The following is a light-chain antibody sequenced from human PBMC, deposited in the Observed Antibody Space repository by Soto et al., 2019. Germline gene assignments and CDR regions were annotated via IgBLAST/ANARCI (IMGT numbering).Light chain of an antibody. CDR2: DAS. J-gene: IGKJ3*01. V-gene: IGKV3-11*01. CDR3: QQRSNWPLT. CDR1: QSVSSY. Sequence: EMVLTQPPATLSLSPGERATLSCRASQSVSSYLAWYQQRPGQAPRLLIYDASNRATGIPARFSGSGSGTDFTLTISSLEPEDFAVYYCQQRSNWPLTFGPGTKVDI.